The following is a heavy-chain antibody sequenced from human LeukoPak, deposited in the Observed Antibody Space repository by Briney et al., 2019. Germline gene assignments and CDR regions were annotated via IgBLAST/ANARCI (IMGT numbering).Heavy chain of an antibody. V-gene: IGHV3-23*01. J-gene: IGHJ4*02. CDR3: ARDDCDDSSGYYSFDY. CDR1: GFTFSSSA. CDR2: ISGSGGST. D-gene: IGHD3-22*01. Sequence: GGSLRLSCAASGFTFSSSAMSWVRQAPGKGLEWVSAISGSGGSTYYADSVKGRFTISRDNAKNSLYLQMNSLRAEDTAVYYCARDDCDDSSGYYSFDYWGQGTLVTVSS.